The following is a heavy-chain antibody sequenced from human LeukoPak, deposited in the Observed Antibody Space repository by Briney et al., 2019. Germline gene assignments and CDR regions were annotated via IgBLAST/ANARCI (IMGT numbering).Heavy chain of an antibody. CDR3: ARGGDYVWGSYQEFDY. CDR2: IYYSGST. CDR1: GGSISSYY. J-gene: IGHJ4*02. D-gene: IGHD3-16*02. V-gene: IGHV4-59*01. Sequence: KPSETLSLTCTVSGGSISSYYWSWIRQPPGKGLEWIGYIYYSGSTNYNPSLKSRVTISVDTSKNQFSLKLSSVTAADTAVYYCARGGDYVWGSYQEFDYWGQGTLVTVSS.